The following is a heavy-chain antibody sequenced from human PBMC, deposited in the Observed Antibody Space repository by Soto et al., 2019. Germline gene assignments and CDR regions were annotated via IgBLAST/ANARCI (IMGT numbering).Heavy chain of an antibody. D-gene: IGHD3-3*01. Sequence: HPGGSLRLSCAASGFTFSSYGMHWVRQAPGKGLEWVAVISYDGSSKYYADSVKGRFTISRDNSKNTLHLQMNSLRADDTAVYYCAKDPNDFWSGYYRGVEGHFDYWGQGTLVTVSS. CDR1: GFTFSSYG. CDR2: ISYDGSSK. CDR3: AKDPNDFWSGYYRGVEGHFDY. V-gene: IGHV3-30*18. J-gene: IGHJ4*02.